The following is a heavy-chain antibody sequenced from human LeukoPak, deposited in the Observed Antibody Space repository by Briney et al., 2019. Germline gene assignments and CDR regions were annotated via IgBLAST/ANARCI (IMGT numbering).Heavy chain of an antibody. CDR1: GFTFSSYG. CDR3: AKLMIGELSRASPFDY. V-gene: IGHV3-30*18. J-gene: IGHJ4*02. D-gene: IGHD3-10*02. CDR2: ISYDGSNK. Sequence: PGRSLRLSCAASGFTFSSYGMHWVRQAPGKGLEWVAVISYDGSNKYYADSVKGRFTISRDNSKNTLYLQMNSLRAEDTAVYYCAKLMIGELSRASPFDYWGQGTLVTVSS.